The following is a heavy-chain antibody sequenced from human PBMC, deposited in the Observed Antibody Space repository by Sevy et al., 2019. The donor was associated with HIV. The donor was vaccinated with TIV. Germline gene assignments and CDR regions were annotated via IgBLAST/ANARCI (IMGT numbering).Heavy chain of an antibody. J-gene: IGHJ4*02. D-gene: IGHD6-19*01. V-gene: IGHV3-64*01. Sequence: GGSLRLSCAASGFTLSDYAMHWVRQAPGKGLEYVSGISRHGGYIFYANSVKGRFTISRDTSKNTLYLQMGSLRGEDMAVYYCAREDRAEAGTGGFDYWGLGTLVTVSS. CDR3: AREDRAEAGTGGFDY. CDR1: GFTLSDYA. CDR2: ISRHGGYI.